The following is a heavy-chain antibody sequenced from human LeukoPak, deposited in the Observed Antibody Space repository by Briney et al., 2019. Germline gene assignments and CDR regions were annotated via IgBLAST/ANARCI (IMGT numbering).Heavy chain of an antibody. CDR2: VSNDGSIQ. D-gene: IGHD2-15*01. CDR3: ARELVGAAHDY. J-gene: IGHJ4*02. Sequence: PGGSLRLSCAASGFSFRYYGMYWVRQAPGKGLEWVAVVSNDGSIQYYADAVKGRFTISRDNSQSALYLQMNSLRIEDTAVYYCARELVGAAHDYWGQGTLVTVSS. V-gene: IGHV3-30*03. CDR1: GFSFRYYG.